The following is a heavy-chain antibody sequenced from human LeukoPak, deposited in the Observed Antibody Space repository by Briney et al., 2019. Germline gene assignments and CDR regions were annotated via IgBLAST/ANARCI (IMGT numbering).Heavy chain of an antibody. CDR3: TTEGVIAAATYGMDV. CDR1: GFTFSNAW. V-gene: IGHV3-15*01. Sequence: GGSLRLSCAASGFTFSNAWMSWVRQAPGKGLEWVGRIKSKTDGGKTDYAAPVKGRFTISRDDSKNTLYLQMNSLKTEDTAVYYCTTEGVIAAATYGMDVWGQGTTVTVSS. D-gene: IGHD6-13*01. J-gene: IGHJ6*02. CDR2: IKSKTDGGKT.